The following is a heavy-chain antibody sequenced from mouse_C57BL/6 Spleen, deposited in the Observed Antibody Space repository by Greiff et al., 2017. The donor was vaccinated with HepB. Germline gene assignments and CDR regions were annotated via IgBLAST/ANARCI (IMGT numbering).Heavy chain of an antibody. CDR1: GYAFSSSW. V-gene: IGHV1-82*01. CDR3: ARWDGYYGFAY. Sequence: VQLQQSGPELVKPGASVKISCKASGYAFSSSWMNWVKQRPGKGLEWIGRIYPGDGDTNYNGKFKGKATLTADKSSSTAYMQLSSLTSEDSAVYFCARWDGYYGFAYWGQGTLVTVSA. CDR2: IYPGDGDT. J-gene: IGHJ3*01. D-gene: IGHD2-3*01.